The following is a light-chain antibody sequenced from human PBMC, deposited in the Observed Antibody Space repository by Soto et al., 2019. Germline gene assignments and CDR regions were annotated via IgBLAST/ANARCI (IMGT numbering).Light chain of an antibody. CDR3: QSYDGTSVV. CDR1: TGNIASNY. CDR2: EDS. J-gene: IGLJ2*01. V-gene: IGLV6-57*04. Sequence: NFMLSQPHSVSGSPGKTVTISCTRSTGNIASNYVQWYQQRPGSAPTSVIYEDSQRPSEVPDRFSGSIDSSSNSASLTISGLETEDEADYYCQSYDGTSVVFGGGTKVTVL.